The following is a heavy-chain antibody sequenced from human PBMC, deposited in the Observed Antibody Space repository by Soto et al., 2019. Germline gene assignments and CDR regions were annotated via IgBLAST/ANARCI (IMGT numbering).Heavy chain of an antibody. CDR2: ITAYNGNT. V-gene: IGHV1-18*01. CDR1: AYTFTSYG. Sequence: GASVKVSCKASAYTFTSYGFSWVRQAPGQGLEWMGWITAYNGNTKYAQKLQGRVTMTTDTSTSTAYMELRSLRSEDTAVYYCARTSGYYFYDYWGQGTLVTVSS. J-gene: IGHJ4*02. D-gene: IGHD3-3*01. CDR3: ARTSGYYFYDY.